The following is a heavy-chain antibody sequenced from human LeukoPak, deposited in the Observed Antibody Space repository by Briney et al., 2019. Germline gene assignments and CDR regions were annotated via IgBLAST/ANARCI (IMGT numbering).Heavy chain of an antibody. Sequence: ASVKVSCKASGYTFTSYGIIWVRQAPGQGLEWMGWISAYNGNTNYAQKLQGRVTMTTDTSTSTAYMELRSLRSDDTAVYYCARDGAVAGNYGMDVWGQGTTVTVSS. CDR2: ISAYNGNT. J-gene: IGHJ6*02. CDR3: ARDGAVAGNYGMDV. D-gene: IGHD6-19*01. V-gene: IGHV1-18*01. CDR1: GYTFTSYG.